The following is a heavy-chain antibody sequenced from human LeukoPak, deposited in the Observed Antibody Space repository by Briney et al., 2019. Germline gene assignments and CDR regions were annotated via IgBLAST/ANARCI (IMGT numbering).Heavy chain of an antibody. D-gene: IGHD4-23*01. CDR3: ATSEGGGFFDY. Sequence: SETLSLTCTVSGGSISSSSYYWGWIRQPPGKGLEWIGSIYYSGSTYYNPSLKSRVTISVDRSKNQFSLNLRSVSAADTAIYYCATSEGGGFFDYWGQGTPVTVSS. CDR1: GGSISSSSYY. CDR2: IYYSGST. J-gene: IGHJ4*02. V-gene: IGHV4-39*07.